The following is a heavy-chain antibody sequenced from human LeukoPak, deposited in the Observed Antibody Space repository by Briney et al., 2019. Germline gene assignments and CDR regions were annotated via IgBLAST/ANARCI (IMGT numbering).Heavy chain of an antibody. D-gene: IGHD2/OR15-2a*01. Sequence: GASVKVSCKASGYTFTSYAMSWVRQAPGKGLEWVSVIYSGGSTYYADSVKGRFTISRDNSKNTLYLQMNSLRAEDTAVYYCAREPILDVWGQGTTVTVSS. CDR2: IYSGGST. J-gene: IGHJ6*02. V-gene: IGHV3-66*01. CDR3: AREPILDV. CDR1: GYTFTSYA.